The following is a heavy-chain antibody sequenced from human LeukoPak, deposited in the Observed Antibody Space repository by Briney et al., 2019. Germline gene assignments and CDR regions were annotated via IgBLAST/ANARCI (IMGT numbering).Heavy chain of an antibody. CDR2: ISSSSSYI. CDR1: GFTFSTYS. V-gene: IGHV3-21*04. Sequence: GRSLRLSCAASGFTFSTYSMNWVRQAPGKGLEWVSSISSSSSYIYYADSVKGRFTISRDNAKNSVYLQMNSLRAEDTAVYYCARELSGFRAADPPWGQGTLVTVSS. J-gene: IGHJ5*02. D-gene: IGHD6-13*01. CDR3: ARELSGFRAADPP.